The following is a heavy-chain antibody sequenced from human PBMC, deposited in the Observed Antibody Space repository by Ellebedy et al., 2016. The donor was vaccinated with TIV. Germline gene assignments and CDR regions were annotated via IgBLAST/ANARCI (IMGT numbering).Heavy chain of an antibody. CDR3: VSDSSGYSYWFDP. CDR1: GGTFSSYA. CDR2: IIPIFGTA. V-gene: IGHV1-69*13. Sequence: SVKVSXXASGGTFSSYAISWVRQAPGQGLEWMGGIIPIFGTANYAQKFQGRVTITADESTSTAYMELSSLRSADTAVYYCVSDSSGYSYWFDPWGQGTLVTVSS. J-gene: IGHJ5*01. D-gene: IGHD3-22*01.